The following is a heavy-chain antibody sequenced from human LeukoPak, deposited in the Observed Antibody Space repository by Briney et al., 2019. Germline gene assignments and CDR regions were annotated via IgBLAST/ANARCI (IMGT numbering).Heavy chain of an antibody. CDR3: ARGLVVVAATFVDYFDY. V-gene: IGHV1-2*06. CDR2: INPNSGGT. J-gene: IGHJ4*02. D-gene: IGHD2-15*01. Sequence: GASVKVSCKASGYTFTGYYMHWVRQAPGQGLEWMGRINPNSGGTNYAQKFQGRVTMTRDTSISTAYMELSRLRSDDTAVYYCARGLVVVAATFVDYFDYWGQGTLVTVSS. CDR1: GYTFTGYY.